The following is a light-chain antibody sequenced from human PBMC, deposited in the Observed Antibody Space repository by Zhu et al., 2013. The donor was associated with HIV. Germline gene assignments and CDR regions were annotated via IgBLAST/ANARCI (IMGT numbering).Light chain of an antibody. Sequence: EIVMTQSPATLSVSPGERATLSCRASQSISSKLVWYQQKLGQAPRLLIYGASTRATGVPARFSGSGSGTDFTLTISSLEPEDFAVYYCHQRSNWPHSFGQGTKLEIK. CDR1: QSISSK. CDR2: GAS. J-gene: IGKJ2*03. CDR3: HQRSNWPHS. V-gene: IGKV3-15*01.